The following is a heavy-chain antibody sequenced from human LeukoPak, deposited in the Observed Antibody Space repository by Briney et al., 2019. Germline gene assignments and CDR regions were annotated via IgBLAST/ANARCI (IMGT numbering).Heavy chain of an antibody. V-gene: IGHV1-18*01. J-gene: IGHJ5*02. D-gene: IGHD5-12*01. CDR3: AREGAGYSGYDWFRQNWFDP. Sequence: ASVKVSCKASGYTFTSYGISWVRQAPGQGLEWMGWISAYNGNTNYAQKLQGRVTMTTDTSTSTAYMELSSLRSDDTAVYYCAREGAGYSGYDWFRQNWFDPWGQGTLVTASS. CDR1: GYTFTSYG. CDR2: ISAYNGNT.